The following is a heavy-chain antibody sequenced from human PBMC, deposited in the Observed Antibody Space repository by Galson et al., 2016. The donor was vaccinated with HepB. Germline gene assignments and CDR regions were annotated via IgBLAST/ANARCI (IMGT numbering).Heavy chain of an antibody. CDR3: ARDTGGYCSSNSWFGWFNS. CDR1: GFTFSNYG. J-gene: IGHJ5*01. D-gene: IGHD2-2*03. CDR2: VSGSGDNT. V-gene: IGHV3-23*01. Sequence: SLRLSCAASGFTFSNYGMSWVRQAPGKGLEWVSAVSGSGDNTYYADSVKGRFTISRDNSKNTLYLQMDSLRAEDTDVYYCARDTGGYCSSNSWFGWFNSWGREPWSPSPQ.